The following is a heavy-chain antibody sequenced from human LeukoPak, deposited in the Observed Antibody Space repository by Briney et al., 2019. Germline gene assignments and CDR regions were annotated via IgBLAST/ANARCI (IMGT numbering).Heavy chain of an antibody. Sequence: ASVKVSCKASGSTFTSCDFNWVRQAKGPGLEWMGWMKPNSGNTGYGQSFQGRITMTRDISIGTAYMELSNLTSEDTAIYYCTRGSSGRRDNWGQGTLVTVSA. V-gene: IGHV1-8*01. CDR3: TRGSSGRRDN. CDR1: GSTFTSCD. CDR2: MKPNSGNT. D-gene: IGHD6-19*01. J-gene: IGHJ4*02.